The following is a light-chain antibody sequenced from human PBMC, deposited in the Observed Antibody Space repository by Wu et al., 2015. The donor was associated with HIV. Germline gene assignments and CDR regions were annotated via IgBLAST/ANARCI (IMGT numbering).Light chain of an antibody. J-gene: IGKJ2*03. CDR1: QSVSSNY. Sequence: EIVLTQSPGTLSLSPGERVTLSCRASQSVSSNYLAWYQQTPGQAPRLLIYGASRRATGIPDRFSGSGSGTDFTLTISRLEPEDSAVYYCQQYGISPPVSFGQGTKLAIK. V-gene: IGKV3-20*01. CDR2: GAS. CDR3: QQYGISPPVS.